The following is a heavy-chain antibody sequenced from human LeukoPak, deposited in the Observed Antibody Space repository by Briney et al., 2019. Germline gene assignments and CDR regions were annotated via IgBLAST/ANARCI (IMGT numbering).Heavy chain of an antibody. CDR3: AKDRQGAGDGSFDY. J-gene: IGHJ4*02. Sequence: GGSLILSCAASGFTFSSYGLHWVRQAPGKGLEWVAVISYDGSSKYYADPVKGRFTISRDNSKNTLYLQMNSLRTEDTAVYYCAKDRQGAGDGSFDYWGQGTLVTVSS. D-gene: IGHD1-26*01. CDR2: ISYDGSSK. CDR1: GFTFSSYG. V-gene: IGHV3-30*18.